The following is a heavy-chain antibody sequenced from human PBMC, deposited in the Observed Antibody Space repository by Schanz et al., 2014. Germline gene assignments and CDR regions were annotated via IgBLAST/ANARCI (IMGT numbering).Heavy chain of an antibody. Sequence: EVHLVESGGGLVQPGGSLRLSCAASGITFSSHSFNWVRQAPGKGLEWISYITYNGGTIYYADSVKGRFTISRDNAKISLYLEMNSLRAEDTALYYCARDRRNADLDSWGQGTLVTVSS. CDR2: ITYNGGTI. CDR3: ARDRRNADLDS. V-gene: IGHV3-48*01. D-gene: IGHD1-1*01. J-gene: IGHJ4*02. CDR1: GITFSSHS.